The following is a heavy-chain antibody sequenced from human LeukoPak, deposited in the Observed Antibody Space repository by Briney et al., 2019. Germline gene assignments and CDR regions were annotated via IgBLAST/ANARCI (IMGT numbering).Heavy chain of an antibody. CDR2: IIPIFGTA. V-gene: IGHV1-69*13. CDR3: ARVKAGTYYDFWSGYQGPDNWFDP. D-gene: IGHD3-3*01. CDR1: GGTFSSNA. J-gene: IGHJ5*02. Sequence: SVNVSCKASGGTFSSNAISWVRQATGQGLERMGGIIPIFGTANYAQKFQGRVTITADESTSTAYMELSSLRSEDTAVYYCARVKAGTYYDFWSGYQGPDNWFDPWGQGTLVTVSS.